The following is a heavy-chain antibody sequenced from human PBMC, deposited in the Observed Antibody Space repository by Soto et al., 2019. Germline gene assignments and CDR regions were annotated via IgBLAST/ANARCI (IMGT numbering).Heavy chain of an antibody. J-gene: IGHJ1*01. CDR3: ARLAESAEYFQH. Sequence: QLQLQESGPGLVKPSETLSLTCTVSGGSISSSSYYWGWIRQPPGKGLEWIGSIYYSGSTYYNPSLKSRVTISVDTSKNQFSLKLSSVTAADTAVYYCARLAESAEYFQHWGQGTLVTVSS. CDR2: IYYSGST. V-gene: IGHV4-39*01. CDR1: GGSISSSSYY.